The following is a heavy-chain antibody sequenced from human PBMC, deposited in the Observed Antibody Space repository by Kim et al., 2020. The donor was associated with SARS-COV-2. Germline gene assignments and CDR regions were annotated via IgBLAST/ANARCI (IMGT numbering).Heavy chain of an antibody. CDR3: ASPSPCSGGSCYSRVSYGMDV. D-gene: IGHD2-15*01. J-gene: IGHJ6*02. Sequence: GESLKISCKGSGYSFTSYWISWVRQMPGKGLEWMGRIDPSDSYTNYSPSFQGHVTISADKSISTAYLQWSSLKASDTAMYYCASPSPCSGGSCYSRVSYGMDVWGQGTTVTVSS. CDR2: IDPSDSYT. CDR1: GYSFTSYW. V-gene: IGHV5-10-1*01.